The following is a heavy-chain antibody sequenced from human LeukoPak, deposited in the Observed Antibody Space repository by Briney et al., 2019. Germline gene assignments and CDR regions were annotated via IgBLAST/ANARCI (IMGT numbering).Heavy chain of an antibody. V-gene: IGHV3-23*01. D-gene: IGHD4-23*01. Sequence: GGSLRLSCAASGFTFSSYAMGWVRQAPGKGLEWVSAISGSGGSTYYADSVKGRFTISRDNSKNTLYLQMNSLRAEDTAVYYCAKDHDYGGNSLADYWGQGTLVTVSS. CDR1: GFTFSSYA. CDR3: AKDHDYGGNSLADY. CDR2: ISGSGGST. J-gene: IGHJ4*02.